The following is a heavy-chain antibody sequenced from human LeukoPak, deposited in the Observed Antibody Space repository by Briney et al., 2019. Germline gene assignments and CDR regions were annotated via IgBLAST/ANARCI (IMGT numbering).Heavy chain of an antibody. J-gene: IGHJ4*02. CDR2: IYPGDSDT. D-gene: IGHD5-12*01. CDR1: GYSFTSYW. Sequence: GGSLKISCKGSGYSFTSYWIGWVRQMPGKSLGWMGIIYPGDSDTRYSPSFQGQVTVSADKSISTAYLQWSSLKASDTAMYYCARLGSGYVPSGDYWGQGTLVTVSS. V-gene: IGHV5-51*01. CDR3: ARLGSGYVPSGDY.